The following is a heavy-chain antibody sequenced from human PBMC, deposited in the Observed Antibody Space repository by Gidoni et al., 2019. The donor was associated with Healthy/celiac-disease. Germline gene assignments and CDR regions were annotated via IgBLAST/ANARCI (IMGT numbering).Heavy chain of an antibody. CDR2: IYYSGST. V-gene: IGHV4-39*01. J-gene: IGHJ4*02. CDR3: ARLLNSKWLPHFDY. D-gene: IGHD6-19*01. Sequence: QLQLQESGPGLVKPSETLSLTCTVSGGSISSSSYYWGWIRQPPGKGLEWIGSIYYSGSTYYNPSLKSRVTISVDTSKNQFSLKLSSVTAADTAVYYCARLLNSKWLPHFDYWGQGTLVTVSS. CDR1: GGSISSSSYY.